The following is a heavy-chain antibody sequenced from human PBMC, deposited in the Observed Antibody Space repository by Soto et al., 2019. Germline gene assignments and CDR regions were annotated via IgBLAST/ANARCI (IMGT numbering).Heavy chain of an antibody. D-gene: IGHD2-15*01. CDR2: ISGSGGST. J-gene: IGHJ4*02. V-gene: IGHV3-23*01. CDR1: GFTFSSYA. Sequence: GGSLRLSCAASGFTFSSYAMSWVRQAPGKGLEWVSAISGSGGSTYYADSVKGRVTFSRDNSKNTLHLQLNSLRADDTAVYYCAKHRTSIYCSGGSCQPGLDYWGRGTLVTVSS. CDR3: AKHRTSIYCSGGSCQPGLDY.